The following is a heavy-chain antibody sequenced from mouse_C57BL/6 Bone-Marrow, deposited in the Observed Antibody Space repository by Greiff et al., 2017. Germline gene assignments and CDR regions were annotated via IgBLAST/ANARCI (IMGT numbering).Heavy chain of an antibody. CDR3: ARARSSYEYFDV. V-gene: IGHV5-2*01. CDR1: EYEFPSHD. CDR2: INSDGGST. D-gene: IGHD1-1*01. J-gene: IGHJ1*03. Sequence: EVKLMESGGGLVQPGESLKLSCESNEYEFPSHDMSWVRKTPEKRLELVAAINSDGGSTYYPDTMERRIIISRDTTKKTLYLQMSSLRSEDTALDYCARARSSYEYFDVWGTGTTVTVSS.